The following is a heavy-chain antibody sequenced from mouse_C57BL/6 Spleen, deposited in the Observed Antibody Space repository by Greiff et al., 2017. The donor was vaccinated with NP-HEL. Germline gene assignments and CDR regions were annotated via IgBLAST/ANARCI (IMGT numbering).Heavy chain of an antibody. CDR1: GYTFTNYC. J-gene: IGHJ4*01. Sequence: EVQLQQSGPELVKPGASVKISCKASGYTFTNYCMNWVKQRPGKGLEWIGVINPNNGGTSYNQKFKGKATLTVDKSSSTAYMELSSLTSEDSAVYYCALMMITTRRALDYWGQGTSVTVSS. CDR3: ALMMITTRRALDY. D-gene: IGHD2-4*01. V-gene: IGHV1-26*01. CDR2: INPNNGGT.